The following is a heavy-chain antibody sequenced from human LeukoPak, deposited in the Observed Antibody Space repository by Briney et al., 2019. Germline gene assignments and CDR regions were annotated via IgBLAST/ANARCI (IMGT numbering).Heavy chain of an antibody. CDR1: GFIFSNYG. Sequence: GGSLRLSCAASGFIFSNYGMHWVRQAPGKGLEWVAVIWYDGSNKYYADSVKGRFTISRDNSKNTLYVQMNSLRAEDTAVYYCAKGHYYGSGSLDYWGQGTLVTVSS. V-gene: IGHV3-33*06. CDR2: IWYDGSNK. D-gene: IGHD3-10*01. CDR3: AKGHYYGSGSLDY. J-gene: IGHJ4*02.